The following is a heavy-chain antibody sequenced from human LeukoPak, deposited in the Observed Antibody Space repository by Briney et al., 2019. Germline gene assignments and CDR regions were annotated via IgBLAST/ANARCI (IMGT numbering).Heavy chain of an antibody. J-gene: IGHJ4*02. D-gene: IGHD3-22*01. V-gene: IGHV4-28*01. CDR3: VVVITGGIDY. CDR1: GYSISSSNW. Sequence: KPSETLSLACAVSGYSISSSNWWGWIRQPPGKGLEWIGYIYYSGSTYYNPSLKSRVTMSVDTSKNQFSLKLSSVTAVDTAVYYCVVVITGGIDYWGQGTLVTVSS. CDR2: IYYSGST.